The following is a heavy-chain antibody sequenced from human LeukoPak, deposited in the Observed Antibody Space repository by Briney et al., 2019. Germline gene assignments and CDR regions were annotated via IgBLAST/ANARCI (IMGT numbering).Heavy chain of an antibody. CDR1: GFTFSSYG. CDR3: ARGLYCSGGSCYPDPFDY. V-gene: IGHV3-21*01. D-gene: IGHD2-15*01. Sequence: PGGSLRLSCAASGFTFSSYGMSWVRQAPGKGLEWVSSISSSSSYIYYADSVKGRFTISRDNAKNSLHLQMNSLRAEDTAVYYCARGLYCSGGSCYPDPFDYWGQGTLVTVSS. J-gene: IGHJ4*02. CDR2: ISSSSSYI.